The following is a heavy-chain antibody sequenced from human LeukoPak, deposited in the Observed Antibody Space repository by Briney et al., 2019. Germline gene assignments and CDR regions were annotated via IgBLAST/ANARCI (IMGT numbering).Heavy chain of an antibody. Sequence: ASVKVSCKASGYTFTDYGISWVRQAPGQGLEWMGWISTYNGDTNFAQKFQGRVTMTTDTSTNTAYMEQRSLTSDDTAVYYCARGSYYDYWGQGTLVTVSS. CDR1: GYTFTDYG. CDR3: ARGSYYDY. D-gene: IGHD1-26*01. V-gene: IGHV1-18*01. CDR2: ISTYNGDT. J-gene: IGHJ4*02.